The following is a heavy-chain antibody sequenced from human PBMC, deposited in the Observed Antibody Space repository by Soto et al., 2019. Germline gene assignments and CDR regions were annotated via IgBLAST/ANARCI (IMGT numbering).Heavy chain of an antibody. Sequence: EVQLVESGGGLVQPGGSVRLSCAASGFTFSSYSMNWVRQAPGKGLEWVSYISSSSSTIYYADSVKGRFTISRYNAKNSLYLQMNSLRAEDTAVYYCARAEYYYGSGSLCWGYWGQGTLVTVSS. D-gene: IGHD3-10*01. CDR3: ARAEYYYGSGSLCWGY. CDR2: ISSSSSTI. V-gene: IGHV3-48*01. J-gene: IGHJ4*02. CDR1: GFTFSSYS.